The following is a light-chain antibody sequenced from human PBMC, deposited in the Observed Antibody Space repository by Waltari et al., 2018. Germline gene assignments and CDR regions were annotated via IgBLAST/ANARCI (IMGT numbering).Light chain of an antibody. V-gene: IGLV2-23*01. CDR2: EDT. CDR3: CSYAGSSTLV. Sequence: QSALTQPASVSGSPGQSISISCTGTSSDVGSYNLVSWYQQHPDKAPKLMIYEDTKRPSGVSNRFSDSKSGTTASLTISGLQAEDEADYYCCSYAGSSTLVFGGGTKLTVL. CDR1: SSDVGSYNL. J-gene: IGLJ3*02.